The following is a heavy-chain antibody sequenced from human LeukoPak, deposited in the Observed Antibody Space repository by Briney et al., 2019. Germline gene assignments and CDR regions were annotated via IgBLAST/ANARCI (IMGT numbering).Heavy chain of an antibody. D-gene: IGHD5-12*01. Sequence: GGSLRLSCAASGFTFSSYGMHWVRQAPGKGLEWVAVISYDGSNKYYADSVKGRFTISRDNSKNTLYLQMNSLRAEDTAVYYCAKDGLIVATSYFAYCGQGTLVTVSS. CDR1: GFTFSSYG. CDR3: AKDGLIVATSYFAY. CDR2: ISYDGSNK. V-gene: IGHV3-30*18. J-gene: IGHJ4*02.